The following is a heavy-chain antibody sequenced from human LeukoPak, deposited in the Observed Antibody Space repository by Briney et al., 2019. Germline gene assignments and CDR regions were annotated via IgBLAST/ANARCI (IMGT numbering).Heavy chain of an antibody. V-gene: IGHV4-39*02. CDR2: IHYGANN. D-gene: IGHD2-21*02. CDR3: ARNDAKMVTVDY. J-gene: IGHJ4*02. Sequence: SETLSLTCTVSGVSITSSSYYWGWIRQPPGKGPEWIGSIHYGANNYRNPSLKSRVTISMDTSKNHFSLSLSSVTAADTAVYYCARNDAKMVTVDYWGQGTLVTVSS. CDR1: GVSITSSSYY.